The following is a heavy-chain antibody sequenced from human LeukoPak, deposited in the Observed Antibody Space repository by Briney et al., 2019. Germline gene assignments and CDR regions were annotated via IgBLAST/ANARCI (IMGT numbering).Heavy chain of an antibody. Sequence: PSETLSLTCTVSGGSISSSSYYWGWIRQPPGKGLEWIGSIYYSGSTYYNPSLKSRVTISVDTSKNQFSLKLSSVTAADTAVYYCARVVGYAKPSWFDPWGQGTLVTVSS. D-gene: IGHD5-18*01. V-gene: IGHV4-39*07. J-gene: IGHJ5*02. CDR2: IYYSGST. CDR3: ARVVGYAKPSWFDP. CDR1: GGSISSSSYY.